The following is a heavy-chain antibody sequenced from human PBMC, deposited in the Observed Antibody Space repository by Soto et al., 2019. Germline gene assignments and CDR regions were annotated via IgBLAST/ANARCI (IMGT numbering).Heavy chain of an antibody. CDR3: ARSGLTIFGVVTYYYYCMDV. V-gene: IGHV1-69*01. J-gene: IGHJ6*02. Sequence: QVQLVQSGAEVKKPGSSVKVSCKASGGTFSSYAISWVRQAPGQGLEWMGGIIPIFGTANYAQKFQGRVTITADESTSTAYMELSSLRSEDTAVYYCARSGLTIFGVVTYYYYCMDVWGQGTTVTVSS. CDR1: GGTFSSYA. D-gene: IGHD3-3*01. CDR2: IIPIFGTA.